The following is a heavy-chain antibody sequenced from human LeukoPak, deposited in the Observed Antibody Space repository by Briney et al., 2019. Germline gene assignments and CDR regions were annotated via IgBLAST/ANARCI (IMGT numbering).Heavy chain of an antibody. V-gene: IGHV3-11*04. CDR2: ISSSGSTI. CDR3: ARVRYSYGYRYFDF. CDR1: GFTFSDYY. J-gene: IGHJ4*02. Sequence: GGSLRLSCAASGFTFSDYYMSWIRQAPGKGLEWVSYISSSGSTIYYADSVKGRFTISRDNAKNSLYLQMNSLRAEDTAVYYCARVRYSYGYRYFDFWGQGTLVTVSS. D-gene: IGHD5-18*01.